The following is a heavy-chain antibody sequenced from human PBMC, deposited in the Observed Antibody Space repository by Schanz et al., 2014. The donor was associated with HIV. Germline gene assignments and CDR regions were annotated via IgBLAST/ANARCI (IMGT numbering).Heavy chain of an antibody. Sequence: EVQLLESGGGLVQPGGSLRLSCAASGFTFSSYAMSWVRQAPGKGLEWVSLISGSGGHTYYADSVKGRFTISRDNSKSTLYLQMNSLRAEDTAVYYCAKSRGDSWPYGMDVWGQGTTVTVSS. D-gene: IGHD4-17*01. V-gene: IGHV3-23*01. CDR3: AKSRGDSWPYGMDV. J-gene: IGHJ6*02. CDR1: GFTFSSYA. CDR2: ISGSGGHT.